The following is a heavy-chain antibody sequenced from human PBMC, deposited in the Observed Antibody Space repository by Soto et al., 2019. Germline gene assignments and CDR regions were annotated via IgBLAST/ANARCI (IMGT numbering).Heavy chain of an antibody. CDR3: ARENTYYDFWSGRATHNWFDP. CDR1: GGSIGSYY. V-gene: IGHV4-59*01. D-gene: IGHD3-3*01. Sequence: SETLSLTCTVSGGSIGSYYWSWIRQPPGKGLEWIGYIYYSGSTNYNPSLKSRVTISVDTSKNQFSLKLSSVTAADTAVYYCARENTYYDFWSGRATHNWFDPWGQGTLVTVSS. J-gene: IGHJ5*02. CDR2: IYYSGST.